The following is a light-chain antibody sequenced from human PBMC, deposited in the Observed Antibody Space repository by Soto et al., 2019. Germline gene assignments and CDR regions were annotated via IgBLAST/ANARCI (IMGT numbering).Light chain of an antibody. CDR3: QQSYSTPRT. CDR2: AAS. J-gene: IGKJ1*01. CDR1: QGINTY. Sequence: GGRVTITCRASQGINTYLNWYQQKPGKAPKLLIYAASNLQSGVPSRFSGSGSGTDFTLTISSLQPEDFATYYCQQSYSTPRTFGQGTKVDIK. V-gene: IGKV1-39*01.